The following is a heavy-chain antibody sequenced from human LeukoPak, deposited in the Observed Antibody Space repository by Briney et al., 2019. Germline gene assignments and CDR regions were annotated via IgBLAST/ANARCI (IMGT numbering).Heavy chain of an antibody. V-gene: IGHV3-74*01. CDR3: AKDKAPKYDWDLDY. J-gene: IGHJ4*02. Sequence: GGSLRLSCAASGFTFSSYWMHWVRQAPGKGLVWVSRINSDGSSTSYAGSVKGRFTISRDNAKNSLFLQMNSLRVEDTALYYCAKDKAPKYDWDLDYWGQGTLVIVSS. CDR1: GFTFSSYW. D-gene: IGHD3-16*01. CDR2: INSDGSST.